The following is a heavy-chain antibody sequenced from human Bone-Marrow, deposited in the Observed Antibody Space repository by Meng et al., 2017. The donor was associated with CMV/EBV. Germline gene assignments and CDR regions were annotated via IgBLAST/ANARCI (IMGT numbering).Heavy chain of an antibody. V-gene: IGHV3-30*02. J-gene: IGHJ4*02. Sequence: GESLKIACAASGFTFSSYGMHWVRQAPGKGLEWVAFIRYDGSNKYYADSVKGRVTISRDNSKNTLYLQMNSLRAEYTAVYYCAKVNYWGQGTLVTVSS. CDR3: AKVNY. CDR2: IRYDGSNK. CDR1: GFTFSSYG.